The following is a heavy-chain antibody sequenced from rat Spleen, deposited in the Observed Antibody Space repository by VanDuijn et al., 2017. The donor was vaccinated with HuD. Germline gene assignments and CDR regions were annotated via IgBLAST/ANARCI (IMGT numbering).Heavy chain of an antibody. V-gene: IGHV5-29*01. J-gene: IGHJ2*01. CDR3: ARHVRYLDY. Sequence: EVQLVESDGGLVQPGRSLKLSCAASGFTFSDYYMAWVRQAPTKGLEWVATISYDGSSTYYRDSVKGRFTISRDNAKRTLYLQMDSLRSEDTATYYCARHVRYLDYWGQGVMVTVSS. CDR1: GFTFSDYY. CDR2: ISYDGSST.